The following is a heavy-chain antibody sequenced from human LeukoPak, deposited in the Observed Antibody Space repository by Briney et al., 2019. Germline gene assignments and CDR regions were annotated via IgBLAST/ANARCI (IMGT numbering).Heavy chain of an antibody. J-gene: IGHJ6*02. Sequence: SVKVSCKASGGTFISYAISWVRQAPGQGLEWMGGIIPIFGTANYAQKFQGRVTITADESTSTAYMELSSLRSEDTAVYYCARDIPHYYDSSGYYPDHYGMDVWGQGTTVTVSS. CDR3: ARDIPHYYDSSGYYPDHYGMDV. D-gene: IGHD3-22*01. CDR1: GGTFISYA. CDR2: IIPIFGTA. V-gene: IGHV1-69*13.